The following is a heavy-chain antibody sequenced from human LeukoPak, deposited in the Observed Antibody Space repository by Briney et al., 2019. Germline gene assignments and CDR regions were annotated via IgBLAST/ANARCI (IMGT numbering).Heavy chain of an antibody. CDR1: GFTFSSYW. V-gene: IGHV3-74*01. D-gene: IGHD2-2*02. J-gene: IGHJ4*02. CDR3: ARECSSTSCYSY. Sequence: GGSLRLSCAASGFTFSSYWMHWVRQAPGKGLVWVSRINTDGSSTSYADSVKGRFTISRDNAKNTLYLQMNSLRAEDTAVYYCARECSSTSCYSYWGQGTLVTVSS. CDR2: INTDGSST.